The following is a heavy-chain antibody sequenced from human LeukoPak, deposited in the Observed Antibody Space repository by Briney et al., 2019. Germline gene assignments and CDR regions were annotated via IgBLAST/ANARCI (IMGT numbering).Heavy chain of an antibody. J-gene: IGHJ4*02. V-gene: IGHV3-64D*06. CDR3: VGDQVDDTGYLR. CDR1: GYIFSTYT. D-gene: IGHD5-12*01. CDR2: INGDGRTT. Sequence: GGSLRLSCSASGYIFSTYTMYWVRQAPGKGLEYVSVINGDGRTTYYIDSVKGRFTISRDNSKNTLYLQMSSLRADDTAVYYCVGDQVDDTGYLRWGQGTRVTVSA.